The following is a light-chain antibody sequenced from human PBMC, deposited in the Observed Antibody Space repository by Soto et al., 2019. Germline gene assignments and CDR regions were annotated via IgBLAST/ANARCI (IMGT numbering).Light chain of an antibody. V-gene: IGKV3-11*01. Sequence: EIVLTQSPATLSLSPGERATLSCRASQSVSSYLAWYQQKPGQAPRLLIYDASNRATGIPARFSGSGSGTDCTLTISSLEPEDFAVYYCQQPSNWPLTFGGGTKVEIK. J-gene: IGKJ4*01. CDR1: QSVSSY. CDR3: QQPSNWPLT. CDR2: DAS.